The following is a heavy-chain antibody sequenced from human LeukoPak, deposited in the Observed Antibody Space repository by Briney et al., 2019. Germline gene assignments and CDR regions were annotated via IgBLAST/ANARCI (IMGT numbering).Heavy chain of an antibody. CDR1: GGSISSSYYY. J-gene: IGHJ6*02. CDR3: ARGGAYYYGMDV. Sequence: PSETLSLTCTVSGGSISSSYYYWGWIRQPPGKGLEWIGSIYSSGSTYYNPSLKSRVTISVDTSKNQFSLKLTSVTAADTAVYYCARGGAYYYGMDVWGQGTTVTVSS. CDR2: IYSSGST. V-gene: IGHV4-39*01. D-gene: IGHD2-21*01.